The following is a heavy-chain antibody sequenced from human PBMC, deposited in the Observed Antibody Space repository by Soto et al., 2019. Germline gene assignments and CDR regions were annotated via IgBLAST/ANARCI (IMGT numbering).Heavy chain of an antibody. J-gene: IGHJ4*02. Sequence: EVHLLESGGDLVQPGGSLSLSCAASGFTFTTYAMSWVRQAPGKGLEWVATISASGSNTYYADSVKGRFTVSRYFSKNTVYLHMSSLRVEDTAVYYCAKERGAYSSGWSFDFWGQGALVTVSS. CDR2: ISASGSNT. CDR1: GFTFTTYA. CDR3: AKERGAYSSGWSFDF. V-gene: IGHV3-23*01. D-gene: IGHD6-19*01.